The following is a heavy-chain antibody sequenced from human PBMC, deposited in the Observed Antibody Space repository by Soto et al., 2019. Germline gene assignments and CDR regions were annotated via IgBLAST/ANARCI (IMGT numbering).Heavy chain of an antibody. D-gene: IGHD2-2*01. V-gene: IGHV4-34*01. CDR3: ARGRTKLGYCSSTSCYHRYYFDY. CDR1: GGSFSGYY. CDR2: INHSGST. J-gene: IGHJ4*02. Sequence: QVQLQQWGAGLLKPSETLSLTCAVYGGSFSGYYWSWIRQPPGKGLEWIGEINHSGSTNYNPSLTSRATISVDTSKNQFSLKLSSVTAADTAVYYCARGRTKLGYCSSTSCYHRYYFDYWGQGTLVTVSS.